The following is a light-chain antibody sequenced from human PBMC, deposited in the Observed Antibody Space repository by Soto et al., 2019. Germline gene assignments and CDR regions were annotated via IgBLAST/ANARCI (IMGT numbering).Light chain of an antibody. J-gene: IGKJ2*01. V-gene: IGKV1-39*01. CDR1: QSISSY. CDR2: AAS. Sequence: DIQMTQSPSSLSASVGDRVTITCRASQSISSYLNWYQQKPGKAPKLLIYAASSLQSGFPSRFSGSGSGTDFTLTISSLQPEDFGTYYGQQSYSTLVTFGQGTKLDIK. CDR3: QQSYSTLVT.